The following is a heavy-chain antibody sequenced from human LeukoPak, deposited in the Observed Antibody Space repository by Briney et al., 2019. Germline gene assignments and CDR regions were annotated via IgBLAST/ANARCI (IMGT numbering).Heavy chain of an antibody. Sequence: SETLSLTCAVSGGSLSSGGYSGSWIRQPPGKGLEWIGYIYHSGSTYYNPSLKSRVTISVDRSKNQFSLKLSSVTAADTAVYYCARASITMVRGDGAFDIWGQGTMVTVSS. CDR1: GGSLSSGGYS. V-gene: IGHV4-30-2*01. D-gene: IGHD3-10*01. CDR3: ARASITMVRGDGAFDI. J-gene: IGHJ3*02. CDR2: IYHSGST.